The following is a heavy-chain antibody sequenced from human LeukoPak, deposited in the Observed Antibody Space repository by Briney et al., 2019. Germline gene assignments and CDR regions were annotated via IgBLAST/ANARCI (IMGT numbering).Heavy chain of an antibody. CDR3: ARVHSSSWYVGNWFDP. D-gene: IGHD6-13*01. V-gene: IGHV3-23*01. CDR1: GFTFSSYA. J-gene: IGHJ5*02. CDR2: ISGSGGST. Sequence: GGSLRLSCAASGFTFSSYAMNWVRQAPGKGLEWVSTISGSGGSTYYAESVKGRFTISRDNAKNSLYLQMNSLRAEDTAVYYCARVHSSSWYVGNWFDPWGQGTLVTVSS.